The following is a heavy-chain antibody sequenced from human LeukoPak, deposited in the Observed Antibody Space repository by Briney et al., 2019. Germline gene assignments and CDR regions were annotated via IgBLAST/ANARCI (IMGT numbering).Heavy chain of an antibody. CDR1: GFTFSSYS. Sequence: PGGSLRLSCAASGFTFSSYSMNWVRQAPGKGLEWVSSISSSSSYIYYADSVKGRFTISRDNAKNSLYLQMNSLRAEDTAVYYCARDHRGTTIRSLPFDYWGQGTLVTVSS. CDR2: ISSSSSYI. D-gene: IGHD4-17*01. J-gene: IGHJ4*02. CDR3: ARDHRGTTIRSLPFDY. V-gene: IGHV3-21*01.